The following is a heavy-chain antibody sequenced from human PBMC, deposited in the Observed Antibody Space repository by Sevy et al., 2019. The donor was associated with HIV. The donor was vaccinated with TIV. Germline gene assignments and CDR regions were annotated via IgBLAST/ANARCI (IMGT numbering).Heavy chain of an antibody. CDR3: ARVKAVAREYYFDY. V-gene: IGHV1-18*01. D-gene: IGHD6-19*01. Sequence: ASVKVSCKASGYTFTSYGISWVRQAPGQGLEWMGWISAYNGNTNYAQKLQGRVTMTTDTSTRTADMELRSLRSDDTAVYYCARVKAVAREYYFDYWGQGTLVTVSS. J-gene: IGHJ4*02. CDR2: ISAYNGNT. CDR1: GYTFTSYG.